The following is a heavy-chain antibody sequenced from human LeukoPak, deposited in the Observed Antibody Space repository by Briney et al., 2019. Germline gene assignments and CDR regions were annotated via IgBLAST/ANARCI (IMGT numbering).Heavy chain of an antibody. V-gene: IGHV4-59*01. CDR1: GGSMSIYY. D-gene: IGHD5-12*01. Sequence: PSETLSLTCTVSGGSMSIYYWSWIRQPPGKGLEWIGCIDYSGSTNYNPSLKSRVTISVDTSKNQSSLKVRSVTAADTAVYYCAKGLAYFDYWGQGTLVTVSS. CDR2: IDYSGST. CDR3: AKGLAYFDY. J-gene: IGHJ4*02.